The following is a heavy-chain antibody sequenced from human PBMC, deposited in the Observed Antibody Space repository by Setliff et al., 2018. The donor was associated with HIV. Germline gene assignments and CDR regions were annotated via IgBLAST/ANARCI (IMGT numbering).Heavy chain of an antibody. V-gene: IGHV4-61*02. CDR2: IYNSGST. D-gene: IGHD1-26*01. CDR3: ARAGMGALRSLFDY. CDR1: GGSISSGSYY. J-gene: IGHJ4*02. Sequence: PSETLSLTCSVSGGSISSGSYYWSWIRQPAGKGLEWIGRIYNSGSTIYNPSLKSRVTLSLDTSKNQFSLKLNSVTAADTAIYYCARAGMGALRSLFDYWGQGTLVTVSS.